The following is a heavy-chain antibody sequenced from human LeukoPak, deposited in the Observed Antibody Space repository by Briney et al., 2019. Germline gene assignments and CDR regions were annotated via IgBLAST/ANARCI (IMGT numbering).Heavy chain of an antibody. Sequence: SVKVSCKASGFTFTSSAMQWVRQARGQRLEWIGWIVVGSGNTNYAQKFQERVTITRDMSTSTAYMELSSLRSEDTAVYYCAADLGVTSTLYYYYYGMDVWGQGTTVTVSS. J-gene: IGHJ6*02. CDR3: AADLGVTSTLYYYYYGMDV. CDR1: GFTFTSSA. CDR2: IVVGSGNT. V-gene: IGHV1-58*02. D-gene: IGHD2-21*02.